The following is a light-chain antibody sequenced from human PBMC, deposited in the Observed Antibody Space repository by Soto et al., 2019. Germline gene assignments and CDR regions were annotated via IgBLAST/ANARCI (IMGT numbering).Light chain of an antibody. CDR1: QSISNW. V-gene: IGKV1-5*01. Sequence: DIQMTQSPSTLPASVGYRFTITCRASQSISNWLAWYQQKPGTAPKVLIYHASNLQSGVPSRFSGSGSGTEFTLTISRLQPDDFATYYCQHYNNYSPTWTFGQGTKVDIK. CDR2: HAS. J-gene: IGKJ1*01. CDR3: QHYNNYSPTWT.